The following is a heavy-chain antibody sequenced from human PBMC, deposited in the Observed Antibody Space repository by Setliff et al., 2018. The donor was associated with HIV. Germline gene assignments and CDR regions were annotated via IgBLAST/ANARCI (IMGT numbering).Heavy chain of an antibody. J-gene: IGHJ1*01. D-gene: IGHD6-13*01. CDR1: GDSINSGSYY. V-gene: IGHV4-61*09. CDR3: ARVPTSSWYVTTQRTKEYFHH. Sequence: TLSLTCTVSGDSINSGSYYWSWIRQPAGEGLEWIGHIFTSGSTTYNPSLKSRVSISLDTSRNQFSLRLSSVTAADTAIYYCARVPTSSWYVTTQRTKEYFHHWGQGTLVTVSS. CDR2: IFTSGST.